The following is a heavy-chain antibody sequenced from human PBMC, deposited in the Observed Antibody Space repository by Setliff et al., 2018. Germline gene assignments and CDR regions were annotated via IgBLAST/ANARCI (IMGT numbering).Heavy chain of an antibody. J-gene: IGHJ4*02. CDR2: ISAYNGNT. D-gene: IGHD3-22*01. V-gene: IGHV1-18*01. CDR3: ARDRSGAGDYYDSSGYYDY. CDR1: GHTFTSYG. Sequence: ASVKVSCKASGHTFTSYGISWVRQAPGQGLEWMGWISAYNGNTNYAQKLQGRVTMTTDTSPSTAYMELRSLRSDDTAVYYCARDRSGAGDYYDSSGYYDYWGQGTLVTVSS.